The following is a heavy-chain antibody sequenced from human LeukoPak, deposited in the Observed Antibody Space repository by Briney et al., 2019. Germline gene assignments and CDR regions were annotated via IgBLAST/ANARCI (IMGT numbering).Heavy chain of an antibody. J-gene: IGHJ4*02. V-gene: IGHV1-2*02. CDR3: ARKQVSTSNFDY. CDR2: INPNSGGT. Sequence: GASVNLSCKASGYTFTGYYIHWVRQAPGQGLEWMGWINPNSGGTNYAQKFQGRVTMTRDTSISTAYMELSRLRSDDTAVYYCARKQVSTSNFDYWGQGTLVTVSS. CDR1: GYTFTGYY. D-gene: IGHD5/OR15-5a*01.